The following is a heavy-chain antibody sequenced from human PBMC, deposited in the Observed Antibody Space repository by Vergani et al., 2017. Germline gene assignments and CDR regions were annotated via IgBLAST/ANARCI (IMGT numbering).Heavy chain of an antibody. CDR1: GFSIDNGYY. CDR2: IYRTGRT. D-gene: IGHD3-3*01. J-gene: IGHJ4*02. Sequence: QVQLQESGPGLVKPSETLSLTCAVSGFSIDNGYYWDWIRQPPGKGLEWIGSIYRTGRTHFNPSLKSRVTISVDTSNNHFSLKLSSVTAADTAVYYCARTYYDFWSGYYGPNYFDYWGQGTLVTVSS. CDR3: ARTYYDFWSGYYGPNYFDY. V-gene: IGHV4-38-2*01.